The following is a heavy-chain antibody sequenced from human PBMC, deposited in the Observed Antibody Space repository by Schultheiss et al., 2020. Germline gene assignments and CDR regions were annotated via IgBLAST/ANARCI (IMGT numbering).Heavy chain of an antibody. D-gene: IGHD4-17*01. CDR3: ARHLHPTPDYGDDEGVEGDAFDI. J-gene: IGHJ3*02. V-gene: IGHV3-73*01. Sequence: GGSLRLSCAASGFTFSSYSMNWVRQAPGKGLEWVGRIRSKANSYATAYAASVKGRFTISRDDSKNTAYLQMNSLRAEDTAVYYCARHLHPTPDYGDDEGVEGDAFDIWGQGTMVTVSS. CDR2: IRSKANSYAT. CDR1: GFTFSSYS.